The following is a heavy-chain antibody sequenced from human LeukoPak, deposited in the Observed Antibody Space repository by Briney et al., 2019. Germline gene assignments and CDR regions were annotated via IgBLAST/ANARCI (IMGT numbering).Heavy chain of an antibody. J-gene: IGHJ3*02. CDR3: TRDLSGNSGWYGGSDAFDI. Sequence: GGSLRLSCTTSGFTFGDYAMSWFRQAPGKGLEWVGFIRSKAYGGTTEYAASVKGRFTISRDDSKSIAYLQMNSLKTEDTAVYYCTRDLSGNSGWYGGSDAFDIWGQGTMVTVSS. CDR2: IRSKAYGGTT. CDR1: GFTFGDYA. D-gene: IGHD6-19*01. V-gene: IGHV3-49*03.